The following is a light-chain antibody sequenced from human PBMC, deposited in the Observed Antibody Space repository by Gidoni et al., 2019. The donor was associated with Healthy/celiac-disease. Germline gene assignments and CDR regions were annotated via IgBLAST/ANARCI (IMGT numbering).Light chain of an antibody. CDR2: DAS. Sequence: EIVLTQSPATLSLSPGERATLSCRARQSISSYLAWYQQKPGQAPRRLIYDASNRATGISARFSGSGSGTDFTLTISSLEPEDFAVYYCQQRGNWPPITFGQGTRLELK. J-gene: IGKJ5*01. CDR3: QQRGNWPPIT. V-gene: IGKV3-11*01. CDR1: QSISSY.